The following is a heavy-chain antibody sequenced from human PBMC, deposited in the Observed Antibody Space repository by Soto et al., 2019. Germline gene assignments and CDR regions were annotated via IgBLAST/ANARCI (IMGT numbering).Heavy chain of an antibody. Sequence: SVKXSSKAPGPTSSSYTLSWVRPAPGQGPEWMGRIIPILGIANYAQKFPGRVTITADKSTSTAYMELSSLRSEDTAVYYCARGSMVRGVRVGWFDAWGQG. V-gene: IGHV1-69*02. CDR3: ARGSMVRGVRVGWFDA. J-gene: IGHJ5*02. CDR1: GPTSSSYT. D-gene: IGHD3-10*01. CDR2: IIPILGIA.